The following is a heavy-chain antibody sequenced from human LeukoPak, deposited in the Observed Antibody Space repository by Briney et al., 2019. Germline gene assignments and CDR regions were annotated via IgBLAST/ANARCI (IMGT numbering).Heavy chain of an antibody. CDR1: GFTFSSYA. J-gene: IGHJ6*02. CDR3: AKVVSPRYYYYYGIDV. Sequence: PGGSLRLSCAASGFTFSSYAMSWVRQAPGKGLEWVSAISGSGGSTYYADSVKGRFTISRDNSKNTLYLQMNSLRAEDTAVYYCAKVVSPRYYYYYGIDVWGQGTTVTVSS. CDR2: ISGSGGST. V-gene: IGHV3-23*01.